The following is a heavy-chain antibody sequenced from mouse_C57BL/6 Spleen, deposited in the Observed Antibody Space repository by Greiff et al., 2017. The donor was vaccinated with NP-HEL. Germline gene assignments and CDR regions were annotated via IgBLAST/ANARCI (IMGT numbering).Heavy chain of an antibody. V-gene: IGHV5-16*01. CDR2: INYDGSST. J-gene: IGHJ2*01. D-gene: IGHD1-1*01. CDR3: ARAGYYGSSPFDY. Sequence: DVKLVESEGGLVQPGSSMKLSCTASGFTFSDYYMAWVRQVPEKGLEWVANINYDGSSTYYLDSLKSRFIISRDNAKNILYLQMSSLKSEDTATYYCARAGYYGSSPFDYWGQGTTLTVSS. CDR1: GFTFSDYY.